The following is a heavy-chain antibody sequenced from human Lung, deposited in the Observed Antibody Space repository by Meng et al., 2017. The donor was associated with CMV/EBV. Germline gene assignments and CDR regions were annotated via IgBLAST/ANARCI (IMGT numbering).Heavy chain of an antibody. Sequence: LEDSGPGLVKPSQTLSLTCTVSGGSISRGDYYWSWIRQSPGKGLEWIGYIYYSGSTYYNPSLKSRVTISVDTSKNQFSLKLSSVTAADTAVYYCARALDTAMVTFDYWGQGTLVTVSS. CDR1: GGSISRGDYY. V-gene: IGHV4-30-4*08. CDR2: IYYSGST. J-gene: IGHJ4*02. D-gene: IGHD5-18*01. CDR3: ARALDTAMVTFDY.